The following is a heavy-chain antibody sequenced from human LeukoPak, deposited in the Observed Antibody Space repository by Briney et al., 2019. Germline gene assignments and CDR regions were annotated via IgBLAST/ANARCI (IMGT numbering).Heavy chain of an antibody. D-gene: IGHD6-13*01. CDR3: ASGSSRGPYYFDY. Sequence: ASVKVSCKASGYTFTSYDINWVRQATGQGLEWMGWMNPNSGNTGYAQKFQGRVTMTRNTSISTAYMELSSLRAEDTAVYYCASGSSRGPYYFDYWGQGTLVTVSS. J-gene: IGHJ4*02. CDR2: MNPNSGNT. V-gene: IGHV1-8*01. CDR1: GYTFTSYD.